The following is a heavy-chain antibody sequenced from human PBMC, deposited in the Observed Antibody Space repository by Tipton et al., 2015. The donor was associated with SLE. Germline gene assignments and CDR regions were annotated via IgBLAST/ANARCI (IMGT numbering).Heavy chain of an antibody. CDR2: INYSGST. V-gene: IGHV4-59*01. D-gene: IGHD3-16*01. CDR3: ARVRGTVAYDAFDI. J-gene: IGHJ3*02. Sequence: TLSLTCTVSGGSISSYYWSWIRQPPGKGLEWIGYINYSGSTNYNPSLKSRVTISVDTSKNQFSLKLSSVTAADTAVYYCARVRGTVAYDAFDIWGQGTMVTVPS. CDR1: GGSISSYY.